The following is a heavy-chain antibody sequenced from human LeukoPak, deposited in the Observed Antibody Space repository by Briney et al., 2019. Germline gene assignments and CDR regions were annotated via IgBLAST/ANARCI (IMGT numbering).Heavy chain of an antibody. CDR1: GFTFSSYG. J-gene: IGHJ6*03. CDR3: AKYSGCYYYYYMDV. D-gene: IGHD1-26*01. Sequence: GGSLRLSCAASGFTFSSYGMSWVRQAPGKGLEWVSAISGSGGSTYYADSVKGRFTISRDNSKNTLYLQMNSLRAEDTAVYYCAKYSGCYYYYYMDVWGKGTTVTISS. CDR2: ISGSGGST. V-gene: IGHV3-23*01.